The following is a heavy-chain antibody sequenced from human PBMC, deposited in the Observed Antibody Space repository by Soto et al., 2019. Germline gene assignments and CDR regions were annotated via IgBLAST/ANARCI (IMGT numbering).Heavy chain of an antibody. J-gene: IGHJ4*02. V-gene: IGHV3-23*01. Sequence: EVQLLESGGGLVQPGGSLRLSCAASGFTFSSYAMSWVRQAPGKGLEWVSAISGSGGSTYYADSVKGRFTISRDNSKNTLYLQMNSLRTEDTAVYYCAKDSFSGDYYFDYWGQGTLVTVSS. D-gene: IGHD4-17*01. CDR2: ISGSGGST. CDR1: GFTFSSYA. CDR3: AKDSFSGDYYFDY.